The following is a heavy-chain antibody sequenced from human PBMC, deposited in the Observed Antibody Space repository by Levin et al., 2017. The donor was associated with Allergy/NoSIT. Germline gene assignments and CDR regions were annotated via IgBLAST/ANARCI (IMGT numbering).Heavy chain of an antibody. CDR2: ISSSGSTI. CDR3: ARDVVLMVGFDY. CDR1: GFTFSDYY. Sequence: LSLTCAASGFTFSDYYMSWIRQAPGKGLEWVSYISSSGSTIYYADSVKGRFTISRDNAKNSLYLQMNSLRAEDTAVYYCARDVVLMVGFDYWGQGTLVTVSS. V-gene: IGHV3-11*01. J-gene: IGHJ4*02. D-gene: IGHD2-8*01.